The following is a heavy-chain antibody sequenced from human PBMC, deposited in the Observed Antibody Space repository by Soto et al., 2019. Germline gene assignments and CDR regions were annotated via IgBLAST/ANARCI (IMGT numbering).Heavy chain of an antibody. CDR2: FFIGGNT. J-gene: IGHJ4*02. CDR1: GGSIIGGSISCDY. V-gene: IGHV4-39*01. D-gene: IGHD3-9*01. Sequence: SATVSVTRIVCGGSIIGGSISCDYWGWMRQPPGKGLEWIASFFIGGNTYYNPSLKSRVTTSVDTSKNQFSLKLSSVTAADTAVYFRARRHGLDIDAHYWGQGILIT. CDR3: ARRHGLDIDAHY.